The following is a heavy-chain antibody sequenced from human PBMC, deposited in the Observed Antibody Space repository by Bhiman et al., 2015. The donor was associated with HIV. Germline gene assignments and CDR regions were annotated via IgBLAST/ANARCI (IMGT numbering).Heavy chain of an antibody. D-gene: IGHD3-22*01. Sequence: EVQLLESGGDLVQPGGSLRLSCAAAGFSFSRYAMSWVRQAPGKGLEWVSSISGITTYYADSVKGRFTISRDNSKNILYVQMNSLRAGDTAVYYCAKSPYFYDRNGYYDYWGQGILVTVSS. CDR1: GFSFSRYA. J-gene: IGHJ4*02. CDR3: AKSPYFYDRNGYYDY. CDR2: ISGITT. V-gene: IGHV3-23*01.